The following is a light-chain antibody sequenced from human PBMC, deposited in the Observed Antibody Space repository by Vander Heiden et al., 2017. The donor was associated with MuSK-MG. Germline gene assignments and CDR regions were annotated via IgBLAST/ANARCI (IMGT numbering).Light chain of an antibody. CDR3: HSADSSGYFGV. CDR1: ALPKNY. J-gene: IGLJ2*01. Sequence: SSELTQPPSLPVSPGQTTRITCSGAALPKNYASWYQQKPGQAPVLRRVKDTERPSRIPERFSGSSSGTTVKLTISGVQADDEADYYCHSADSSGYFGVFGGGTKLTVL. CDR2: KDT. V-gene: IGLV3-25*03.